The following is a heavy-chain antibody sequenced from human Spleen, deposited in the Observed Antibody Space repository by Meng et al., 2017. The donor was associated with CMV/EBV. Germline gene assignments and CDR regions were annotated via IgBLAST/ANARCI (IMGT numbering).Heavy chain of an antibody. J-gene: IGHJ4*02. CDR3: ARRIAGNSIY. V-gene: IGHV3-23*01. CDR1: GFTFSSYA. D-gene: IGHD2-21*01. Sequence: GESLKISCAASGFTFSSYAMSWVRQAPGKGLEWVSAISGSGTNTYYADSVKGRSTISRDSSTLYLHMNSLRGEDTAMYYCARRIAGNSIYWGQGTLVTVSS. CDR2: ISGSGTNT.